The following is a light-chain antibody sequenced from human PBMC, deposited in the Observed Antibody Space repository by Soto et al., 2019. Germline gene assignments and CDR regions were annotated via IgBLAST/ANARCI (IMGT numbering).Light chain of an antibody. Sequence: QSALTQPASVSGSPGQSITISCTGTSSDVGGYNYVSWYQQHPGKAPKLMISEITNRPSGVSNRFSGSKSGNTASLTISGLQAEDEGDYYCSSITTRSTVVFGGGTKVTVL. V-gene: IGLV2-14*01. CDR1: SSDVGGYNY. J-gene: IGLJ2*01. CDR2: EIT. CDR3: SSITTRSTVV.